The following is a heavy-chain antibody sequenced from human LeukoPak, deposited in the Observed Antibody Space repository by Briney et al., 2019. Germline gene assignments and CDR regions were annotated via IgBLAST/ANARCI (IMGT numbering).Heavy chain of an antibody. V-gene: IGHV4-39*02. Sequence: PSETLSLTCTVSGGSISSSSYYWGWIRQPPGKGLEWIGSIYYSGSTYYNPSLKSRVTISVDTSKNQFSLQLNSVTPEDTAVYYCAREVRRRWYYYDSSGSPNAFDIWGQGTMVTVSS. D-gene: IGHD3-22*01. J-gene: IGHJ3*02. CDR2: IYYSGST. CDR1: GGSISSSSYY. CDR3: AREVRRRWYYYDSSGSPNAFDI.